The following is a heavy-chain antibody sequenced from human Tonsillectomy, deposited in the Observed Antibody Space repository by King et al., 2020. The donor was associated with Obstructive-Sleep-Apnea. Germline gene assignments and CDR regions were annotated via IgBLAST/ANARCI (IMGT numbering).Heavy chain of an antibody. D-gene: IGHD5-12*01. CDR2: INPNTGGT. Sequence: QLVQSGAEVKKPGASVKVSCKASGYTFTGYYMHWVRQAPGQGLEWMGWINPNTGGTDYTQKVQGRVTMTRDTSISTAYMDLSSLRSDDTAVYYCASGYDFSWGQGTLVTVSS. CDR3: ASGYDFS. CDR1: GYTFTGYY. J-gene: IGHJ5*02. V-gene: IGHV1-2*02.